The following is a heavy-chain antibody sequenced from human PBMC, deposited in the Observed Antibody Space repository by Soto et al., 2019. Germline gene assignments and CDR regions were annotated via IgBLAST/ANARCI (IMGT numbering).Heavy chain of an antibody. CDR1: RGSVSSQTHF. D-gene: IGHD1-26*01. CDR3: VREDMSGTYYFDA. V-gene: IGHV4-61*01. CDR2: KYYSGIS. Sequence: QVHLQESGPGLLKPSETLSLTCTVTRGSVSSQTHFWTWIRQPPGKGLEWIGYKYYSGISNYNPSLQNLVTISVDTSKNQFSLRLTSVTAADTAVYFCVREDMSGTYYFDAWGQGALVTVSS. J-gene: IGHJ4*02.